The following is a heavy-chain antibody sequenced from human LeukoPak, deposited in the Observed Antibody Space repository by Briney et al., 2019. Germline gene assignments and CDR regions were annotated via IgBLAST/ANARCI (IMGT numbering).Heavy chain of an antibody. CDR3: ARDLTSGGSYSGFDY. CDR1: GFTVSSNY. Sequence: GGSLRLSCAASGFTVSSNYMSWVRQAPGKGLEWVSVIYSGGRTYYADSVKGRFTISRDNSKNTLYLQMNSLRAEDTAVYYCARDLTSGGSYSGFDYWGQGTLVTVSS. V-gene: IGHV3-66*01. J-gene: IGHJ4*02. CDR2: IYSGGRT. D-gene: IGHD1-26*01.